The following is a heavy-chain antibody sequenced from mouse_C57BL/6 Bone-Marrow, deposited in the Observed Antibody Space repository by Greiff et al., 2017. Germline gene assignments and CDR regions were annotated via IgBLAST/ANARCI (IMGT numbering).Heavy chain of an antibody. D-gene: IGHD1-1*01. CDR2: IDPSDSYT. CDR3: ALRPGFAY. J-gene: IGHJ3*01. CDR1: GYTFTSYW. Sequence: VQLQQPGAELVRPGTSVKLSCKASGYTFTSYWMHWVKQRPGQGLEWIGVIDPSDSYTNYNQKFKGKATLTVDTSSSTAYMRLSSLTSEDSAVYYCALRPGFAYWGQGTLVTVSA. V-gene: IGHV1-59*01.